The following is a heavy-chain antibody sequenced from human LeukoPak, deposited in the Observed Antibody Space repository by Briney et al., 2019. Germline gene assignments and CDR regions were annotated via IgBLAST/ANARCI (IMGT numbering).Heavy chain of an antibody. CDR1: GGSISSGGYY. Sequence: SQTLSLTCTVSGGSISSGGYYWSWIRQHPGKGLEWIGYIYYSGSTYYNPSLKSRVTISVDTSKNQFSLKLSSVTAADTAVYYCATHSLYYDSSGKIFWGQGTLVTVSS. CDR3: ATHSLYYDSSGKIF. V-gene: IGHV4-31*03. CDR2: IYYSGST. J-gene: IGHJ4*02. D-gene: IGHD3-22*01.